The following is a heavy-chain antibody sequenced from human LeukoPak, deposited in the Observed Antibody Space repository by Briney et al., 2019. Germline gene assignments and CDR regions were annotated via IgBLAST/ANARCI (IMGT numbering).Heavy chain of an antibody. J-gene: IGHJ5*02. CDR1: GFTFSDYY. Sequence: GGSLRLSCAASGFTFSDYYMSWIRQAPGKGLEWVSYISSSSSTIYYADSVKGRFTISRDNAKNSLYLQMNSLRAEDTAVYYCARDRAGSVAGPPGWWFDPWGQGTLVTVSS. D-gene: IGHD6-19*01. CDR2: ISSSSSTI. V-gene: IGHV3-11*04. CDR3: ARDRAGSVAGPPGWWFDP.